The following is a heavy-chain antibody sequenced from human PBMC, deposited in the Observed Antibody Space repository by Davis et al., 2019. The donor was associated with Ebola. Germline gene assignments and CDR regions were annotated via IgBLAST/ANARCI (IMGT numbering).Heavy chain of an antibody. CDR2: IYYSGNT. CDR1: GGSISSSSYY. D-gene: IGHD3-3*01. J-gene: IGHJ6*02. CDR3: PSLYYDFWRGGYYYYGMDV. Sequence: SETLSLTCTVSGGSISSSSYYWGWIRQPPGKGLEWIGSIYYSGNTYYHPSLKSRVTISVDTSKNQFSLKLSSVTAADTAVYYCPSLYYDFWRGGYYYYGMDVWGQGTTVTVSS. V-gene: IGHV4-39*01.